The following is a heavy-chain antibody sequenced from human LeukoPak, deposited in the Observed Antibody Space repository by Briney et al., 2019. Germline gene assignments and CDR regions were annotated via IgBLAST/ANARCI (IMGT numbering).Heavy chain of an antibody. CDR2: INSDGTST. V-gene: IGHV3-74*01. CDR1: GFTFGSHW. D-gene: IGHD5-18*01. Sequence: GGSLRLSCAASGFTFGSHWMHWVRQAPGKGLVWVSRINSDGTSTSYADSVKGRFTISRDNAKNTLFLQLNSLTAEDTAVYYCARDRNYSPDYWGQGTLVTVSS. J-gene: IGHJ4*02. CDR3: ARDRNYSPDY.